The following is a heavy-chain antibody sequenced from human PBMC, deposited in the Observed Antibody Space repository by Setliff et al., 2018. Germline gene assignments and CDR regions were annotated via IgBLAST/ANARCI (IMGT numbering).Heavy chain of an antibody. Sequence: TLSLTCTVSGGSIGPHYWSWIRQAPGKALEWLARVDWDDDKFYSTSLATRLTISKDTFKNQVILTMTNMDPADTATYFCARDSREYYFDYWGQGILVTVSS. CDR3: ARDSREYYFDY. D-gene: IGHD3-22*01. CDR2: VDWDDDK. V-gene: IGHV2-70*04. J-gene: IGHJ4*02. CDR1: GGSIGPHYW.